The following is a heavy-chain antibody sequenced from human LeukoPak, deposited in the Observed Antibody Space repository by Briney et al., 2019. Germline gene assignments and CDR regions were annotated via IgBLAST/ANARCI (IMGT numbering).Heavy chain of an antibody. CDR3: VRGLGSSGWYYFDY. D-gene: IGHD6-19*01. J-gene: IGHJ4*02. CDR1: GFTLSTYP. CDR2: ISYDGSNM. V-gene: IGHV3-30*04. Sequence: PGTSLRLSCAASGFTLSTYPMHWVRQAPGKGLEWVAVISYDGSNMYYADSVKGRFTLSRDNYKNTLYLQMNSLRAEDTAVYYCVRGLGSSGWYYFDYWAQGTPVTVSS.